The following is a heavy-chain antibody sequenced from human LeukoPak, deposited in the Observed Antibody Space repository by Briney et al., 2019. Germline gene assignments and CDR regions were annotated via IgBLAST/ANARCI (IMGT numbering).Heavy chain of an antibody. CDR2: IYYSGGT. J-gene: IGHJ6*03. CDR3: ARVPPPSNSSSWSNYYYYYMDV. D-gene: IGHD6-13*01. Sequence: PSETLSLTCTVSGGSISSYYWSWIRQPPGKGLEWIGYIYYSGGTNYNPSLKSRVTISVDTSKNQFSLKLSSVTAADTAVYYCARVPPPSNSSSWSNYYYYYMDVWGKGTTVTISS. CDR1: GGSISSYY. V-gene: IGHV4-59*01.